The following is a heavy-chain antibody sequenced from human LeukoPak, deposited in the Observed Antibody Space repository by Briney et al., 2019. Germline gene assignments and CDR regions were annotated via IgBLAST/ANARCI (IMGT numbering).Heavy chain of an antibody. V-gene: IGHV3-30-3*01. J-gene: IGHJ3*02. CDR2: ISYDGGNK. CDR1: GFTFSSYA. D-gene: IGHD3-22*01. Sequence: GGSLRLSCAASGFTFSSYAMHWVRQAPGKGLEWVAVISYDGGNKYYADSVKGRFTISRDNSKNTLYLQMNSRRAEDTAVYYCARAYPYYYDSSGYTDAFDIWGQGTMVTVSS. CDR3: ARAYPYYYDSSGYTDAFDI.